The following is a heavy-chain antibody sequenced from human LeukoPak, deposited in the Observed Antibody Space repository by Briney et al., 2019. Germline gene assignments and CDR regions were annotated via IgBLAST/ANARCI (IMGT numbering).Heavy chain of an antibody. D-gene: IGHD5-18*01. Sequence: SETLSLTCTVSGGSISSSSYYWGWIRQPPGKGLEWIGSIYYSGSTYYNPSLKSRVTISVDTSKNQFSLKLSSVTAAGTAVYYCARVDTPMAFIDYWGQGTLVTVSS. CDR3: ARVDTPMAFIDY. V-gene: IGHV4-39*01. CDR2: IYYSGST. J-gene: IGHJ4*02. CDR1: GGSISSSSYY.